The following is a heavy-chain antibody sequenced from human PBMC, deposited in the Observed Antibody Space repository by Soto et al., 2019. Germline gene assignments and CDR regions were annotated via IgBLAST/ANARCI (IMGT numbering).Heavy chain of an antibody. CDR1: GFTFSSYA. V-gene: IGHV3-30-3*01. CDR2: ISYDGSNK. J-gene: IGHJ6*02. D-gene: IGHD3-9*01. CDR3: ARELTSGYYDYYYYGMDV. Sequence: QVQLVESGGGVVQPGRSLRLSCAASGFTFSSYAMHWVRQAPGKGLEWVAVISYDGSNKYYADSVKGRFTISRDNSKNTLYLQMNSLRAEDAGVYYCARELTSGYYDYYYYGMDVWGQGTTVTVSS.